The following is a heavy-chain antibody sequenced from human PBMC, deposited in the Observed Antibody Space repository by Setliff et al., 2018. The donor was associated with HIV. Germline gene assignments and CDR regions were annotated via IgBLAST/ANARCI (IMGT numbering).Heavy chain of an antibody. Sequence: PSETLSLTCTVSGGSISTYYWSWIRQPPGKGLEWIGYIYYSGSTNYNPSLKSRVTISVDTSKNQFSLKLSSVTAADTAVYYCARERQLWPLGWLDPWGQGTPVTVSS. J-gene: IGHJ5*02. V-gene: IGHV4-59*01. CDR1: GGSISTYY. D-gene: IGHD5-18*01. CDR3: ARERQLWPLGWLDP. CDR2: IYYSGST.